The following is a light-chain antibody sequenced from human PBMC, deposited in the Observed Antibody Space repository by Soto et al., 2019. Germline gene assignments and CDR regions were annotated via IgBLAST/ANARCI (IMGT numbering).Light chain of an antibody. Sequence: QSVLTQPPSVSGAPGQRVTISCTGSSSNIGAGYDVHWYQQLPGTAPKLLIYGNSNRPSGVPDRFSGSKSGTSAYLAITGLQAEDEADYYCQSYDSSLSGWVFGGEKKLTVL. CDR3: QSYDSSLSGWV. CDR2: GNS. V-gene: IGLV1-40*01. J-gene: IGLJ3*02. CDR1: SSNIGAGYD.